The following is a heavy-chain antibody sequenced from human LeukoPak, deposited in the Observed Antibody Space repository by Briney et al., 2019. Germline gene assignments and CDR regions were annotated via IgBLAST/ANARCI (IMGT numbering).Heavy chain of an antibody. V-gene: IGHV3-48*03. D-gene: IGHD1-26*01. CDR1: GFTFSSYE. CDR2: ISTSGSTM. CDR3: ARSSSGSYHT. Sequence: PGGSLRLSCAASGFTFSSYEMNWVRQAPGKGLEWVSYISTSGSTMYYADSVKGRFTISRDNAKNSLYLQMNGLRAEDTAVYYCARSSSGSYHTWGQGTLVTVSS. J-gene: IGHJ5*02.